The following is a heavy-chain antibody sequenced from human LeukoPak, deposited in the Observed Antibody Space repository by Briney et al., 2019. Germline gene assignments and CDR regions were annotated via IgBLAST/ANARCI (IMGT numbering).Heavy chain of an antibody. V-gene: IGHV3-23*01. D-gene: IGHD6-13*01. CDR1: GFSFNNYA. CDR3: ARDEPYYPERIAAAVWFDP. Sequence: GGSLRLSCVASGFSFNNYAMNWVRQAPGKGLEWVSLIIGSSGSTFYADSVKGRFTISRDKSKNTLYLQMNSLRAEDTAVYYCARDEPYYPERIAAAVWFDPWGQGTLVTVSS. J-gene: IGHJ5*02. CDR2: IIGSSGST.